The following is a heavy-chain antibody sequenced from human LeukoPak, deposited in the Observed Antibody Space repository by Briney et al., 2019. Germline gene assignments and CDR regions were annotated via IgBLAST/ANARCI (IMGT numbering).Heavy chain of an antibody. Sequence: SETLSLTCTVSGGSISSGGYYWSWIRQPPGKGLEWIGEINHSGSTNYNPSLKSRVTISVDTSKNQFSLKLSSVTAADTAVYYCARGGSYGNYYYYHMDVWGKGTTVTVSS. J-gene: IGHJ6*03. CDR2: INHSGST. V-gene: IGHV4-39*07. CDR1: GGSISSGGYY. D-gene: IGHD5-18*01. CDR3: ARGGSYGNYYYYHMDV.